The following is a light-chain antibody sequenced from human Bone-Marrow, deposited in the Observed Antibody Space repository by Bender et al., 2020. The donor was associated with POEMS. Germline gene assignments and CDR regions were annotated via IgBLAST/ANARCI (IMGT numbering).Light chain of an antibody. CDR2: KDT. CDR3: QSLDRRDFSRV. V-gene: IGLV3-25*03. Sequence: SYELKQPPSVSVSPGQTARITCSGDALPRQYAYWYQQRPGQAPSLLIYKDTERPSEIPGRFSGSSSGTQVTLTISGVQAEDEADYYCQSLDRRDFSRVFGGGTKLTVL. CDR1: ALPRQY. J-gene: IGLJ3*02.